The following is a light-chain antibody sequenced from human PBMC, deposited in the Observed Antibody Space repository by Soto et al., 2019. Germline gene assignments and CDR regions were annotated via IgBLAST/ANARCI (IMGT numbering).Light chain of an antibody. V-gene: IGLV2-14*01. CDR1: SSDVGGYNY. J-gene: IGLJ3*02. CDR3: SSYTRSSTWV. Sequence: QSALTQPASVSGSPGQSITISCTGTSSDVGGYNYVSWYQQHPGKAPKLMIYEVSNRPSGVSNRFSGSKSGNTPSLTISGLQAEVEVDYYCSSYTRSSTWVFGGGTKLTVL. CDR2: EVS.